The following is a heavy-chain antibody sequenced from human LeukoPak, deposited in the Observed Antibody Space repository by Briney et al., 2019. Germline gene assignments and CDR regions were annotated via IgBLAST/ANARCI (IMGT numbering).Heavy chain of an antibody. J-gene: IGHJ6*02. CDR3: ARDRSTSWYYYYYYGMDV. CDR1: GFTYSSYW. V-gene: IGHV3-7*04. CDR2: INQDGSEK. D-gene: IGHD6-13*01. Sequence: TGGSLRLSCAASGFTYSSYWMSWVRQAPGKGLEWVANINQDGSEKYYVDSVKGRFTIPRDNAKNSLYLQMNSLRAEDTAVYYCARDRSTSWYYYYYYGMDVWGQGTTVTVSS.